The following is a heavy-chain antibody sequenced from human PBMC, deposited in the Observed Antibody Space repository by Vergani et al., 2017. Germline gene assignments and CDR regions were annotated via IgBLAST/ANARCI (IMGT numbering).Heavy chain of an antibody. V-gene: IGHV3-30*02. Sequence: QVQLVESGGGVVQPGESLRLSCAASGFPFSTYGMHWVRQAPGKGLEWVAFIQKDGIDKFYADSVRGRFTISRDISKNTLYLQMNSLRAEDTAVYYCARDSGDPAFDYWGQGTLVTVSS. CDR3: ARDSGDPAFDY. J-gene: IGHJ4*02. CDR2: IQKDGIDK. D-gene: IGHD1-26*01. CDR1: GFPFSTYG.